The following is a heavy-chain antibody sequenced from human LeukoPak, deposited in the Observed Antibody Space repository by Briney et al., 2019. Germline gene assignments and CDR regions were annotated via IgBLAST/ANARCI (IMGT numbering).Heavy chain of an antibody. CDR2: IIPIFGTA. Sequence: SVKVSCKASGGTFSSYAISWVRQAPGQGLEWMGGIIPIFGTANYAQKFQGRVTITTDESTSTAYMELSSLRSEDTAVYYCARATVAGYYYDSSGYYLDYWGQGTLVTVSS. CDR3: ARATVAGYYYDSSGYYLDY. D-gene: IGHD3-22*01. V-gene: IGHV1-69*05. J-gene: IGHJ4*02. CDR1: GGTFSSYA.